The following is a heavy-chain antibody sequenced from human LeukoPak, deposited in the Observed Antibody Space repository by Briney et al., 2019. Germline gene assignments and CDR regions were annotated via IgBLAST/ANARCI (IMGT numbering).Heavy chain of an antibody. D-gene: IGHD1-26*01. CDR2: IYCSGST. CDR3: ARSLLYYGYYYYYYMDV. J-gene: IGHJ6*03. Sequence: SETLSLTCTVSGASITTHYWSWIRQPPGKGLEWIGYIYCSGSTNYNPSLKSRVTIPVDTSKNQFSLKLSSVTAADTAVYYCARSLLYYGYYYYYYMDVWGKGTTVTVSS. V-gene: IGHV4-59*11. CDR1: GASITTHY.